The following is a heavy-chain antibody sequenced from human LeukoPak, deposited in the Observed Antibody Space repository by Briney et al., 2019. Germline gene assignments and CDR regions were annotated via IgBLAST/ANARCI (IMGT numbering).Heavy chain of an antibody. CDR1: GFTFSDYA. J-gene: IGHJ5*02. CDR2: IRTKGYGETT. D-gene: IGHD2-8*01. V-gene: IGHV3-49*04. CDR3: TTDRMIYATNWAVSWFDP. Sequence: GGSLRLSCTASGFTFSDYAISWVRQAPGKGLEWVGFIRTKGYGETTEYAASVKGRFTISRDDSESFAYLQMNSLKTEDTAVYYCTTDRMIYATNWAVSWFDPWGQGTLVTVSS.